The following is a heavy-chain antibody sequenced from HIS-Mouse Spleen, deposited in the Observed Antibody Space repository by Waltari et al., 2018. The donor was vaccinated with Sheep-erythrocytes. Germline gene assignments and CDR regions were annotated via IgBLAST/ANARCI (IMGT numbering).Heavy chain of an antibody. CDR1: GYSFTSYW. CDR3: ARHFGAYGGKVDY. D-gene: IGHD4-17*01. J-gene: IGHJ4*02. Sequence: EVQLVQSGAEVKKPGESLKISCKGSGYSFTSYWIGWVRQRPGKGLEWMGIIYPGYSDTSSSPSFKGQVTISADKSISTAYLQWSSLKASDTAMYYCARHFGAYGGKVDYWGQGTLVTVSS. CDR2: IYPGYSDT. V-gene: IGHV5-51*01.